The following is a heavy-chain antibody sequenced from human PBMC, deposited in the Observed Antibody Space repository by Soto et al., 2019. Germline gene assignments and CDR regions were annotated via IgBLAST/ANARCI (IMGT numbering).Heavy chain of an antibody. CDR3: ARAGYCTNGVCYTEDGDYDY. Sequence: QVQLVQSGAEVKKPGSSVKVSCKASGGTFSSYAISWVRQAPGQGLEWMGGIIPIFGKANYAQKFQGRVTINADESTSTAYMELSSLRYEDTAVYYCARAGYCTNGVCYTEDGDYDYWGQGTLVTVSS. D-gene: IGHD2-8*01. CDR2: IIPIFGKA. V-gene: IGHV1-69*01. CDR1: GGTFSSYA. J-gene: IGHJ4*02.